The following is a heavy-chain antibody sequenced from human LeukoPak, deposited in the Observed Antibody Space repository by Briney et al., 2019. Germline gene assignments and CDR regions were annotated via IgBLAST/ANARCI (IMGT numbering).Heavy chain of an antibody. V-gene: IGHV4-38-2*02. CDR3: ARGSQYYYYMDV. CDR2: IYHSGST. CDR1: GYSISSGYY. Sequence: SETLSLTCTVSGYSISSGYYWGWIRQPPGKGLEWIGSIYHSGSTFYNPSLKSRVTISVDTSKNQFSLNLSSVTAADTAVYYCARGSQYYYYMDVWGKGTTVTVSS. J-gene: IGHJ6*03.